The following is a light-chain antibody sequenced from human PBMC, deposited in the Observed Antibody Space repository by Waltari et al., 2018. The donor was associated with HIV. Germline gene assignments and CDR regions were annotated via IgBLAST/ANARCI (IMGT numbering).Light chain of an antibody. CDR2: KDS. J-gene: IGLJ2*01. V-gene: IGLV3-25*03. CDR1: VLSKQF. CDR3: QSADKNSKSVV. Sequence: SYELTQPPSVSVSPGQTAGITCSGDVLSKQFVYWYQQKTGQAPSLLIYKDSQRPSGVPGRFAVSTAGTTVTLTITGVLAEDEAEYYGQSADKNSKSVVFGGGTKLTVL.